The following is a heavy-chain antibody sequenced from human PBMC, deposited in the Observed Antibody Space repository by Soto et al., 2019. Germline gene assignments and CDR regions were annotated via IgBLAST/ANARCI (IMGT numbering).Heavy chain of an antibody. J-gene: IGHJ4*02. CDR1: GGSISSSSYY. Sequence: SETLSLTCTVSGGSISSSSYYWGWIRQPPGKGLEWIGYIHYSGTTNYNPSLKSRVTMSMDASKNEFFLRLDSVTAADTAVYYCGRDPRGGTYWGQGTLVTVSS. V-gene: IGHV4-61*05. CDR3: GRDPRGGTY. D-gene: IGHD3-16*01. CDR2: IHYSGTT.